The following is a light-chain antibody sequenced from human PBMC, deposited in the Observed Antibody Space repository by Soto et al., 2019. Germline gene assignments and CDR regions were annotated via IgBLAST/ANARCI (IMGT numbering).Light chain of an antibody. V-gene: IGKV1-12*01. Sequence: DIQMTQSPPSVSASVGDRVTITCRASQDVGKWLAWYQQKPGKAPTLLIHGASSLQSGVPPRYSGSGYGTDFTLTISSLQPEDFAVYYCQQYGSSPYTFGQGTKLEIK. CDR1: QDVGKW. CDR3: QQYGSSPYT. CDR2: GAS. J-gene: IGKJ2*01.